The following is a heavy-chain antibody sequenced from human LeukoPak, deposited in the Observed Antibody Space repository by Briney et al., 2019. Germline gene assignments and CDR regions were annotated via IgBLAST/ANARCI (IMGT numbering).Heavy chain of an antibody. J-gene: IGHJ3*02. CDR1: GFTFDDYA. Sequence: GRSLRLSCAASGFTFDDYAMHWVRQAPGKGLEWVSGIGWNSGSIGYADSVKGRFTTSRDNAKNSLYLQMNSLRAEDMALYYCAKDTRRYYYDSSGCAFDIWGQGTMVTVSS. CDR2: IGWNSGSI. V-gene: IGHV3-9*03. D-gene: IGHD3-22*01. CDR3: AKDTRRYYYDSSGCAFDI.